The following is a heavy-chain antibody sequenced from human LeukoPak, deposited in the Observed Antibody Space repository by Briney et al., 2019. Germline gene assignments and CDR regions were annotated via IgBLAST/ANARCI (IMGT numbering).Heavy chain of an antibody. J-gene: IGHJ4*02. CDR1: GYSFTSYY. Sequence: GALVKVSCKASGYSFTSYYVHWVRQAPGQGLEWMGIINPSGGGTTYAQKFQGRVTMTRDTSTSTVYMELSSLRSEDTAVYYCAREMASTYYFDYWGQGTLVTVSS. CDR2: INPSGGGT. D-gene: IGHD5-24*01. V-gene: IGHV1-46*01. CDR3: AREMASTYYFDY.